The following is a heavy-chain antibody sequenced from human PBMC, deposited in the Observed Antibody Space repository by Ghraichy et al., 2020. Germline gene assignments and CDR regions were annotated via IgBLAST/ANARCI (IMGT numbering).Heavy chain of an antibody. CDR2: IYYSGST. Sequence: SETLSLTCTVSGGSISSYYWSWIRQPPGKGLECIGYIYYSGSTNNNPSLKSRVTTSVDTSKNQFSLKLSSVTAADTAVYYCARSITMVRSNWFDPWGQGTLVTVSS. J-gene: IGHJ5*02. V-gene: IGHV4-59*01. CDR1: GGSISSYY. D-gene: IGHD3-10*01. CDR3: ARSITMVRSNWFDP.